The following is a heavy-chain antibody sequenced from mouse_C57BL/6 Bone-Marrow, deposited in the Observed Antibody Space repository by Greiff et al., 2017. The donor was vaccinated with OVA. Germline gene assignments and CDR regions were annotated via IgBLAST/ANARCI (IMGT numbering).Heavy chain of an antibody. CDR2: IHPTSGST. D-gene: IGHD2-4*01. CDR3: ARSLIYYDYDGFAD. J-gene: IGHJ3*01. V-gene: IGHV1-64*01. Sequence: QVQLKQPGAELVKPGASVKLSCKASGYTFTSYWMHWVKQRPGQGLEWIGMIHPTSGSTNSTEKFKSKATLTVDKSSSTAYMQLSSLTSEDSAVYDCARSLIYYDYDGFADWGQGTLVTVSA. CDR1: GYTFTSYW.